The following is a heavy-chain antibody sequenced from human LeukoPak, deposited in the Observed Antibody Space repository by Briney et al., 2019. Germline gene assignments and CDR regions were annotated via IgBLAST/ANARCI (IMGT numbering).Heavy chain of an antibody. Sequence: GGSLRLSCAASGFTFSSYWMSWVRQAPGKGLEWVANINQDGSEKYYVDSVKGRFTMSRDNAKNSLYLQMNSLRAEDTAVYYCARGIAEGPPRDAFDYWGQGTLVTVSS. CDR3: ARGIAEGPPRDAFDY. CDR2: INQDGSEK. CDR1: GFTFSSYW. D-gene: IGHD6-13*01. J-gene: IGHJ4*02. V-gene: IGHV3-7*01.